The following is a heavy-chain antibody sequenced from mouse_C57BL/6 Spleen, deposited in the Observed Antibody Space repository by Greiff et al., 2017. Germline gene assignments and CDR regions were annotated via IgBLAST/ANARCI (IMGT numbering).Heavy chain of an antibody. CDR1: GYAFSSSW. D-gene: IGHD1-1*01. CDR3: ARGPTVVGGGFDY. CDR2: IYPGDGDT. V-gene: IGHV1-82*01. J-gene: IGHJ2*01. Sequence: VKLMESGPELVKPGASVKISCKASGYAFSSSWMNWVKQRPGKGLEWIGRIYPGDGDTNYNGKFKGKATLTADKSSSTAYMQLSSLTSEDSAVYFCARGPTVVGGGFDYWGQGTTLTVSS.